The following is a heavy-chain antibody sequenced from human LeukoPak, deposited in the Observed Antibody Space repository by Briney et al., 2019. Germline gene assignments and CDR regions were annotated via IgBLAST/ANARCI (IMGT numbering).Heavy chain of an antibody. V-gene: IGHV1-24*01. Sequence: ASVKVSCEVSGYTLTELFMHWVRQAPGKGLEWMGGFDPEYGETMYAQKFQGRVTMTEDTSTDTAYMELSSLKSEDTAVHYCATEGRYGSGTYYMTYWGQGTLLTVSS. D-gene: IGHD3-10*01. CDR3: ATEGRYGSGTYYMTY. CDR2: FDPEYGET. CDR1: GYTLTELF. J-gene: IGHJ4*02.